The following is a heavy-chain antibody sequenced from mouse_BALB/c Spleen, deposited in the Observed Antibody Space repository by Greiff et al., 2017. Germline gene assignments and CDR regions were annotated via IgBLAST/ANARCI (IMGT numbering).Heavy chain of an antibody. D-gene: IGHD2-4*01. V-gene: IGHV5-6-5*01. CDR1: GFTFSSYA. J-gene: IGHJ2*01. CDR3: ARRGFYYDYDGGYFDY. Sequence: EVQVVESGGGLVKPGGSLKLSCAASGFTFSSYAMSWVRQTPEKRLEWVASISSGGSTYYPDSVKGRFTISRDNARNILYLQMSSLRSEDTAMYYCARRGFYYDYDGGYFDYWGQGTTLTVSS. CDR2: ISSGGST.